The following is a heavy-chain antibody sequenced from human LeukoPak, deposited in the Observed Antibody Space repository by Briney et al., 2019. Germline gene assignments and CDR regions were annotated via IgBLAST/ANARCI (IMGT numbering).Heavy chain of an antibody. CDR1: VGTFSSYA. D-gene: IGHD6-13*01. J-gene: IGHJ4*02. CDR3: ASSHAPIGYSSSWYGPFDY. CDR2: IIPIFGTA. V-gene: IGHV1-69*13. Sequence: SVKVSCKASVGTFSSYAISWVRQAPGQGLEWMGGIIPIFGTANYAQKFQGRVTITADESTSTAYMELSSLRSEDTAVYYCASSHAPIGYSSSWYGPFDYWGQGTLVTVSS.